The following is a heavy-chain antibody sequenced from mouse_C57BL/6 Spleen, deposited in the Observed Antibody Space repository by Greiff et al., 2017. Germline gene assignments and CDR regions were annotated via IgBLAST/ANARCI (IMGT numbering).Heavy chain of an antibody. D-gene: IGHD2-5*01. V-gene: IGHV3-6*01. CDR2: ISYDGSN. J-gene: IGHJ4*01. Sequence: EVQLQESGPGLVKPSQSLSLTCSVTGYSITSGYYWNWIRQFPGNKLEWMGYISYDGSNNYNPSLKNRISITRDTSKNQFFLKLNSVTTEDTATYYCARDRKSNYGAMDYWGQGTSVTVSS. CDR1: GYSITSGYY. CDR3: ARDRKSNYGAMDY.